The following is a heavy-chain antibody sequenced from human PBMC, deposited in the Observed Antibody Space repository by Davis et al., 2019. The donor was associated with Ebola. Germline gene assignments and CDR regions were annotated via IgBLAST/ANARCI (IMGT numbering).Heavy chain of an antibody. CDR1: GFTFSTYA. J-gene: IGHJ4*02. V-gene: IGHV3-64D*06. CDR2: IRSNGGST. CDR3: VKAQATVTIILAY. D-gene: IGHD4-17*01. Sequence: GGSLSLSCSASGFTFSTYAMHWVRQAPGKGLEYVSGIRSNGGSTNYADSVKGRFTISRDNSKNALYLQMSSLRAEDTAVYYCVKAQATVTIILAYWGRGTLVTVSS.